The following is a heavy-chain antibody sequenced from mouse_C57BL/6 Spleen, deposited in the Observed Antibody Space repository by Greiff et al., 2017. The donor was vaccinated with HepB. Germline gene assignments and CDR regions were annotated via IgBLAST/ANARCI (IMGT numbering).Heavy chain of an antibody. D-gene: IGHD4-1*01. J-gene: IGHJ1*03. Sequence: EVQLQQSGPGMVKPSQSLSLTCTVTGYSITSGYDWHWIRHFPGNKLEWMGYISYSGSTNYNPSLKSRISITHDTSKNHFFLKLNSVTTEDTATYYCARTWDVDWYFDVWGTGTTVTVSS. CDR3: ARTWDVDWYFDV. CDR1: GYSITSGYD. CDR2: ISYSGST. V-gene: IGHV3-1*01.